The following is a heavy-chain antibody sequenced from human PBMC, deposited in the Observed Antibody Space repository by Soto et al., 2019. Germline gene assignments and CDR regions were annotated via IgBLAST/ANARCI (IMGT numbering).Heavy chain of an antibody. CDR2: IYYSGST. CDR3: ARAPYCSSTSCYFYYYYYGMDV. CDR1: GGSISSGGYY. Sequence: SETLSLTCTVSGGSISSGGYYWSWIRQHPGKGLEWIGYIYYSGSTYYKPSLKSRVTISVDTSKNQFSLKLSSVTAADTAVYYCARAPYCSSTSCYFYYYYYGMDVWGQGTTVTVS. J-gene: IGHJ6*02. V-gene: IGHV4-31*03. D-gene: IGHD2-2*01.